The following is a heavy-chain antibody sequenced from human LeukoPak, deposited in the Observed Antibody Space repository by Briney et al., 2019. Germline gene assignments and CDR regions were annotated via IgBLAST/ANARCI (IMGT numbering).Heavy chain of an antibody. Sequence: GGSLRLSCVASEFTFSSFELNGVRQAPGKGLEWISYISDVGDTQHYADSVKGRFTISRDNARNSLFLQMNSLTAEDTGVYYCARDRSKVTSYDDALDIWGQGTMVIVSS. V-gene: IGHV3-48*03. CDR1: EFTFSSFE. D-gene: IGHD2-21*02. CDR3: ARDRSKVTSYDDALDI. CDR2: ISDVGDTQ. J-gene: IGHJ3*02.